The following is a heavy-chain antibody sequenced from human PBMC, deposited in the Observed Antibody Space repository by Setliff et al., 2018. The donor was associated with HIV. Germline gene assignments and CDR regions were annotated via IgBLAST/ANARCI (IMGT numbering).Heavy chain of an antibody. Sequence: GGSLRLSCAASRFTYGSYWMSWVRQTPGRGLEWVASIKGNGNEVYYLTSVKGRFTISRDNAKNSLYLQMNSLGAEDTAMYYCARDVSYSVGPVAYDVFDIWGQGTMVTVS. CDR2: IKGNGNEV. D-gene: IGHD2-15*01. J-gene: IGHJ3*02. CDR1: RFTYGSYW. V-gene: IGHV3-7*03. CDR3: ARDVSYSVGPVAYDVFDI.